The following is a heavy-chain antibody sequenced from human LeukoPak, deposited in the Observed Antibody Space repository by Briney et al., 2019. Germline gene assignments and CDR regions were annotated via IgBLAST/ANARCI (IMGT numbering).Heavy chain of an antibody. D-gene: IGHD1-26*01. J-gene: IGHJ3*02. Sequence: GASVKVSCKASGYTFTRYYMHWVRQAPGQGLEWMGWINPNSGGTNYAQKFQGRVTMTRDTSISTAYMELSRLRSDDTAVYHCARGRELVVDAFDIWGQGTMVTVSS. V-gene: IGHV1-2*02. CDR1: GYTFTRYY. CDR2: INPNSGGT. CDR3: ARGRELVVDAFDI.